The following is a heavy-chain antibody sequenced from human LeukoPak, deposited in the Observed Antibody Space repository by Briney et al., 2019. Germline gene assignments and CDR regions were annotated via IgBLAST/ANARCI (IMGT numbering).Heavy chain of an antibody. CDR2: IYYSGST. V-gene: IGHV4-31*03. Sequence: PSQTLSLTCTVSGGSISSGDYYWSWIRQHPGKGLEWIGNIYYSGSTYYNPSLKSRVTISVDTSKSQFSLKLSFVTAADTAVYYCAREGYDSSYYYYLDYWGQGTLVTVSS. CDR1: GGSISSGDYY. J-gene: IGHJ4*02. D-gene: IGHD3-22*01. CDR3: AREGYDSSYYYYLDY.